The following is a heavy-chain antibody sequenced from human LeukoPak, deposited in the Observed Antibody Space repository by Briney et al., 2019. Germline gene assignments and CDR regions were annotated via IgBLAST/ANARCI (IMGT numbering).Heavy chain of an antibody. D-gene: IGHD3-10*01. CDR2: IYPGDSDT. J-gene: IGHJ1*01. CDR1: GYSFTSYW. Sequence: GESLKISCKGPGYSFTSYWIGWVRQMPGKGLEWMGIIYPGDSDTRYSPSFQGQVTISADKSISTAYLQWSSLKASDTAMYYCARYAEDYYGSGSLPFQHWGQGTLVTVSS. V-gene: IGHV5-51*01. CDR3: ARYAEDYYGSGSLPFQH.